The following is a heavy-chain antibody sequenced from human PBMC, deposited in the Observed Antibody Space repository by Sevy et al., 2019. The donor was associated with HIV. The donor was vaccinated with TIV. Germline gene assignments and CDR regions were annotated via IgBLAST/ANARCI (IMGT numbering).Heavy chain of an antibody. V-gene: IGHV3-74*01. D-gene: IGHD5-18*01. CDR3: AKGNRGVTDY. CDR2: INSDGMST. Sequence: GGSLRLSCTASGFSFSSSWMHWVRQPPGKGPVWVSHINSDGMSTRYADSVKGRFTVSRDNGKNTMYLQMNSLRVDDTAVYYCAKGNRGVTDYWGQGTLVTVSS. CDR1: GFSFSSSW. J-gene: IGHJ4*02.